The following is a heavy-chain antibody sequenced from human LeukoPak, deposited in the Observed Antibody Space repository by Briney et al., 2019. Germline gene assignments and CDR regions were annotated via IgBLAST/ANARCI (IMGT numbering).Heavy chain of an antibody. J-gene: IGHJ6*03. Sequence: GESLKISCKGSGYSFTSYWIGWVRQMPGKRLEWMGIIYPGDSDTRSSPSFQGQVTISDDKSISTAYLQWSSPKASDTAMYYCATNEQLPHIAAPSTGYYYYIDIWGKGTTVTVSS. CDR1: GYSFTSYW. D-gene: IGHD6-6*01. CDR2: IYPGDSDT. V-gene: IGHV5-51*01. CDR3: ATNEQLPHIAAPSTGYYYYIDI.